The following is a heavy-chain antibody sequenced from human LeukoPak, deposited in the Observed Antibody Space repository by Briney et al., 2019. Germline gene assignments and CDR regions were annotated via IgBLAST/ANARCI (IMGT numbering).Heavy chain of an antibody. CDR3: ARGDLLD. J-gene: IGHJ4*02. CDR2: IEQDGDRK. CDR1: GFTFSNHW. D-gene: IGHD2/OR15-2a*01. Sequence: GGSLRLSCAASGFTFSNHWMTWVRQAPGKGLEWVANIEQDGDRKYYVDSVKGRITVSRDNAKNPLYLQMNSLRTEDTAVYYCARGDLLDWGQGTLVTVSS. V-gene: IGHV3-7*01.